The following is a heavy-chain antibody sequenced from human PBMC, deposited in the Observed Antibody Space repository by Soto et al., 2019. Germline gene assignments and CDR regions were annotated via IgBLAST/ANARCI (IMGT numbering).Heavy chain of an antibody. J-gene: IGHJ4*02. CDR3: ARYGTRADW. CDR2: ISCSGITT. Sequence: EVQLVESGGGFVQPGGSLRLSCAASGFTFRNYEMNWVRKAPGKGLEWVSYISCSGITTYYADFAAGRFTISRDNAKESLYLHLNSLRVEDTAVYYCARYGTRADWWGLGTQVTVSS. CDR1: GFTFRNYE. D-gene: IGHD1-1*01. V-gene: IGHV3-48*03.